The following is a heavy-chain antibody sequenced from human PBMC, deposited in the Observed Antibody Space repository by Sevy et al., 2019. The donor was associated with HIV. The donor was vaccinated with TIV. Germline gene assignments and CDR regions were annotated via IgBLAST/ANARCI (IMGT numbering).Heavy chain of an antibody. J-gene: IGHJ4*02. D-gene: IGHD6-6*01. V-gene: IGHV3-11*01. CDR1: GFTFSDYY. CDR3: ATEVDYSSSALDY. Sequence: GGSLRLSCATSGFTFSDYYMSWIRQAPGKGLELVSYISSSGHTIYYADSVKGRFTISGDDAKNSVFLQMNRLRADDTAVYYCATEVDYSSSALDYWGQGTLVTVSS. CDR2: ISSSGHTI.